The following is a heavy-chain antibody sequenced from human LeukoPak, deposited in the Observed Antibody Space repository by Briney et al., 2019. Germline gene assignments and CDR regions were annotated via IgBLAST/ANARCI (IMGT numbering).Heavy chain of an antibody. V-gene: IGHV3-30*02. CDR1: RFTFSTYG. Sequence: PGGSLRLSCAASRFTFSTYGMHWVRQAPGKGLEWVSFISYDASNKYYADTVKGRFTVSRDNSKNTLYLQMNSLRAEDTAVYYCAKGDYGDYGDYWGQGTLVTVSS. CDR3: AKGDYGDYGDY. CDR2: ISYDASNK. D-gene: IGHD4-17*01. J-gene: IGHJ4*02.